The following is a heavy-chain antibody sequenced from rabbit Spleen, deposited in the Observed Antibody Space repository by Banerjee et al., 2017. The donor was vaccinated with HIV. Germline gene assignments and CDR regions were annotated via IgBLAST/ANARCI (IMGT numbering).Heavy chain of an antibody. D-gene: IGHD1-1*01. J-gene: IGHJ4*01. V-gene: IGHV1S45*01. CDR2: IWTGDGTT. CDR1: GFSFSSSYY. Sequence: QEQLVESGGGLVQPEGSLTLTCTASGFSFSSSYYMCWVRQAPGKGLDWIGCIWTGDGTTYYASWAKGRFIISKTSSTTVTLQMTSLTAADTATYFCARDPSNDGVVSFYFNLWGQGTLVTVS. CDR3: ARDPSNDGVVSFYFNL.